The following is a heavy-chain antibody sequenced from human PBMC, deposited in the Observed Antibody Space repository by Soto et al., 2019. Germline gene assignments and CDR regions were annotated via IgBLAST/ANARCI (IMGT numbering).Heavy chain of an antibody. CDR1: GRSISSGDYY. Sequence: SETLSLTCTLSGRSISSGDYYWSWIRQPPGKGLERIGYIYYSGSTYYNPSLKSRVTISVDTSKKQFSLKLSSVTAADTAVYYCAREGGIVGATTVEYWGQGTLVTVSS. CDR2: IYYSGST. J-gene: IGHJ4*02. CDR3: AREGGIVGATTVEY. D-gene: IGHD1-26*01. V-gene: IGHV4-30-4*01.